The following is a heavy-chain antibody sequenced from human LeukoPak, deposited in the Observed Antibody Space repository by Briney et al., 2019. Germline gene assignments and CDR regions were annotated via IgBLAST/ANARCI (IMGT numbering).Heavy chain of an antibody. CDR3: ARERNGYYFDY. CDR2: ISGNGRSI. Sequence: GGSLRLSCAASGFSFSTFSMNWVRQAPGKELEYVSMISGNGRSITYADSVKGRFTVSRDNSKNTLYLQMGSLRAEDTAVYYCARERNGYYFDYWGQGTLVTVSS. CDR1: GFSFSTFS. J-gene: IGHJ4*02. V-gene: IGHV3-64*02. D-gene: IGHD2-8*01.